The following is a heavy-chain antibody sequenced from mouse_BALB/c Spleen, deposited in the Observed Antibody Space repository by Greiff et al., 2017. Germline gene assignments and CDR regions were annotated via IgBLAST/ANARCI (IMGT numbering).Heavy chain of an antibody. J-gene: IGHJ2*01. CDR2: IDPSDSYT. D-gene: IGHD2-10*02. CDR3: ARRYGNHDY. V-gene: IGHV1-69*02. Sequence: QVQLKQPGAELVKPGASVKLSCKASGYTFTSYWMHWVKQRPGQGLEWIGEIDPSDSYTNYNQKFKGKATLTVDKSSSTAYMQLSSLTSEDSAVYYCARRYGNHDYWGQGTTLTVSS. CDR1: GYTFTSYW.